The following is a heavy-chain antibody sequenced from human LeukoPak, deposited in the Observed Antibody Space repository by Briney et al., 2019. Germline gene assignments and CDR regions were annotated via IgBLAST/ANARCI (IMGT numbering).Heavy chain of an antibody. D-gene: IGHD1-26*01. J-gene: IGHJ3*02. V-gene: IGHV1-2*02. CDR2: INPNSGGT. CDR3: ACGPGSGSYLGGDAFDI. Sequence: ASVKVSCKASGYTFTGYYMHWVRQAPGQGLEWMGWINPNSGGTNYAQKFQGRVTITADESTSTAYMELSSLRSEDTAVYYCACGPGSGSYLGGDAFDIWGQGTMVTVSS. CDR1: GYTFTGYY.